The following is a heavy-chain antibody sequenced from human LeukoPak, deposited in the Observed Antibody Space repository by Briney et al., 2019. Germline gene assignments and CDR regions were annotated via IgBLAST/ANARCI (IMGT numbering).Heavy chain of an antibody. Sequence: GGSLRLSCTVSGFTFSSYAMSWVRQAPGKGLEWVSAISGSGGSTYYADSVKGRFTISRDNSKNTLYLQMNSLRAEDTAVYYCAKPEPLPSIAPFDYWGQGTLVTVSS. CDR1: GFTFSSYA. CDR2: ISGSGGST. CDR3: AKPEPLPSIAPFDY. J-gene: IGHJ4*02. V-gene: IGHV3-23*01. D-gene: IGHD6-6*01.